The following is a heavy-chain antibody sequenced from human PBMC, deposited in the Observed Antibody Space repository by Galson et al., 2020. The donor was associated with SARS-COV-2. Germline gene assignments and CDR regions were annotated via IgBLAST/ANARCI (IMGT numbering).Heavy chain of an antibody. D-gene: IGHD1-26*01. CDR2: TRNKTNNYTT. Sequence: TGGSLRLSCAASGFTFSDHYMDWVRQAPGKGLEWVGRTRNKTNNYTTEYAASVKGRFTIPRDDSKNSLYLQMNSLKIEDTAVYYCAREWGLPGYYYGMDVWGQGTTVIVSS. CDR3: AREWGLPGYYYGMDV. V-gene: IGHV3-72*01. J-gene: IGHJ6*02. CDR1: GFTFSDHY.